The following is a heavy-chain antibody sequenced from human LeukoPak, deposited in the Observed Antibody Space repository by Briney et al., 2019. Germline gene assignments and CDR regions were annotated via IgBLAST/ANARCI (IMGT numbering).Heavy chain of an antibody. D-gene: IGHD2-15*01. V-gene: IGHV4-39*01. Sequence: SETLSLTCSIAGGSISSRSSYWGWIRQPPGTGLEWLGSIYYSGSTYYNPSLKSRVTISVDTSKNQFSLKLSSVTAADTAVYYCARSSGGTCYSAVDYWGQGTLVTVSS. CDR3: ARSSGGTCYSAVDY. CDR2: IYYSGST. J-gene: IGHJ4*02. CDR1: GGSISSRSSY.